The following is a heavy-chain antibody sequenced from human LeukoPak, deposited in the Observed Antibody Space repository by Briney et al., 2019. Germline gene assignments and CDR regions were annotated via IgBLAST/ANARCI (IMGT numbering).Heavy chain of an antibody. CDR3: ARDSPDYGDYYITYYYYYMDV. V-gene: IGHV1-18*01. D-gene: IGHD4-17*01. CDR1: GYSFTSFA. J-gene: IGHJ6*03. Sequence: ASVKVSCKASGYSFTSFAISWVRQAPGQGLEWMGWINPYNGETNYAQKLQGRVTMTTDTSTSTAYMELRSLRSDDTAVYYCARDSPDYGDYYITYYYYYMDVWGKGTTVTVSS. CDR2: INPYNGET.